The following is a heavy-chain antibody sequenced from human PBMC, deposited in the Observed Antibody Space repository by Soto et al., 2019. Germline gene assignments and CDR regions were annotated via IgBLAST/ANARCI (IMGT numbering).Heavy chain of an antibody. CDR3: SRSPEVGVRGAY. CDR2: ITVGSSHI. V-gene: IGHV3-21*01. CDR1: GFPFSAYN. Sequence: EVQLVESGGGLVKPGVSLRLSCTGSGFPFSAYNINWVRQAPGKGLEWVSSITVGSSHIYQPNSMKGRFTIPRDDAKNSVYLQFDSLRDEDTALYYCSRSPEVGVRGAYWGQGTLVTVSS. D-gene: IGHD3-16*01. J-gene: IGHJ4*02.